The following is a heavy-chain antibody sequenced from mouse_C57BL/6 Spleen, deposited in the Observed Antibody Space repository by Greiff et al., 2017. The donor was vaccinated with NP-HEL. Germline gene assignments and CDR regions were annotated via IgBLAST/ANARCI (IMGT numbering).Heavy chain of an antibody. CDR3: AREGSWERFAY. CDR2: ILPCSGST. V-gene: IGHV1-9*01. J-gene: IGHJ3*01. D-gene: IGHD4-1*01. Sequence: LQESGAELMKPGASVKLSCKATGYTFTGYWIDWVKQRPGHGLEWIGEILPCSGSTNYNQKFKGKATFTADTSSNTAYMQLSSLTTEDSAISSCAREGSWERFAYWGQGTLVTVSA. CDR1: GYTFTGYW.